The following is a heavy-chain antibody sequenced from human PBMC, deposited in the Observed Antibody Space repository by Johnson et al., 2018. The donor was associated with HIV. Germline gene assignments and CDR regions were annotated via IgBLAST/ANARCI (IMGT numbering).Heavy chain of an antibody. J-gene: IGHJ3*02. V-gene: IGHV3-53*01. D-gene: IGHD3-10*01. CDR2: IYSGGNT. CDR3: ARGRDSGVAFDI. CDR1: GFTVSSIY. Sequence: VQLVESGGGLIQPGGSLRLSCAASGFTVSSIYMNWVRQAPGKGLEWVSVIYSGGNTYYADSAKGRFTISRDNSKNTLYLQMNSLRAEDTAVYYCARGRDSGVAFDIWGQGTMVTVSS.